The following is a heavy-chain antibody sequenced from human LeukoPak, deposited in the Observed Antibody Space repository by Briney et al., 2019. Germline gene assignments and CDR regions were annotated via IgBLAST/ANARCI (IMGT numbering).Heavy chain of an antibody. CDR3: AKSLVGGDVDAFDI. J-gene: IGHJ3*02. CDR2: ILYDGSNK. Sequence: GGSLRLSCAASGFTFSNYGIHWVRQAPGKGLEWVAFILYDGSNKYYADSVKGRFTISRDNSKNTVYLQMNSLRAEDTAMYYCAKSLVGGDVDAFDIWGQGTMVTVSS. V-gene: IGHV3-30*02. D-gene: IGHD2-2*01. CDR1: GFTFSNYG.